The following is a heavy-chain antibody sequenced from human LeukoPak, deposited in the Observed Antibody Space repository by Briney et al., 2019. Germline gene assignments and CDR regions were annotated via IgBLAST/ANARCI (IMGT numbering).Heavy chain of an antibody. CDR3: AKALADCSGGECFSVYMDV. V-gene: IGHV3-33*03. CDR1: GFTFSSYA. D-gene: IGHD2-15*01. Sequence: GSSLRLSCTASGFTFSSYAMHWVRQAPGKGLEWVAFMSADGRKTYSTDSVKGRFTISRDNSKNTVYLQMNSLGAEDTAVYYCAKALADCSGGECFSVYMDVCGKGATV. CDR2: MSADGRKT. J-gene: IGHJ6*03.